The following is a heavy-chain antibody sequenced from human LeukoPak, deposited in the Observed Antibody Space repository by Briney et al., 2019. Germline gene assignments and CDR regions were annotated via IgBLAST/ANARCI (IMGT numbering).Heavy chain of an antibody. CDR1: GGSISSSSYY. D-gene: IGHD5-18*01. CDR3: ASRLSGYSYGIDY. Sequence: SETLSLTCTVSGGSISSSSYYWGWIRQPPGKGLEWIGSIYYSGSTYYNPSLKSRVTISVDTSKNQFSLKLSSVTAADTAVYYCASRLSGYSYGIDYWGQGTLVTVSS. CDR2: IYYSGST. J-gene: IGHJ4*02. V-gene: IGHV4-39*01.